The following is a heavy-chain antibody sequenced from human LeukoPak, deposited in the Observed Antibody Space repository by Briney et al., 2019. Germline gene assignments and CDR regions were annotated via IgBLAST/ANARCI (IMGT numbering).Heavy chain of an antibody. CDR1: GGSISSSSYY. CDR2: IYYGGST. D-gene: IGHD1-26*01. CDR3: AENSGSYFRAFDY. J-gene: IGHJ4*02. V-gene: IGHV4-39*07. Sequence: SETLSLTCTVSGGSISSSSYYWGWIRQPPGKGLEWIGSIYYGGSTYYNPSLKSRVTISVDTSKNQFSLKLSSVTAADTAVYYCAENSGSYFRAFDYWGQGTLVTVSS.